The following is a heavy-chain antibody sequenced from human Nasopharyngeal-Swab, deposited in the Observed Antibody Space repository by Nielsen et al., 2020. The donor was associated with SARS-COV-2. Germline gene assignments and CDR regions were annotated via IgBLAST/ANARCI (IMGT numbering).Heavy chain of an antibody. CDR1: GFNVIDNY. J-gene: IGHJ4*02. Sequence: GESLKIPCAASGFNVIDNYMTWVRQAPGKGLEWVSVIYSGGDTYYADSVEGRFTISRDNSKNTLYLQMNSLSADDTAVYYCARASGSRHWYRPYCFDNWGQGTLVIVSS. CDR2: IYSGGDT. CDR3: ARASGSRHWYRPYCFDN. V-gene: IGHV3-53*01. D-gene: IGHD2-15*01.